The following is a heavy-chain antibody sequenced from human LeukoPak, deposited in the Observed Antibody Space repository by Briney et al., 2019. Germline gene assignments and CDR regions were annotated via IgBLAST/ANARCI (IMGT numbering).Heavy chain of an antibody. D-gene: IGHD3-22*01. CDR3: ARDPYDSSGYYLERYGMDV. V-gene: IGHV1-18*01. CDR2: ISAYNGNT. Sequence: ASVKVSCKASGYTFTSYGISWVRQAPGQELEWMGWISAYNGNTNYAQKLQGRVIMTTDTSTSTAYLELRSLRSDDTAVYYCARDPYDSSGYYLERYGMDVWGQGTTVTVSS. CDR1: GYTFTSYG. J-gene: IGHJ6*02.